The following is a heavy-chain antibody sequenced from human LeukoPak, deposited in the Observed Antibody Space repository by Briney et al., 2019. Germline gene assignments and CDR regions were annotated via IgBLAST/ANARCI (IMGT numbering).Heavy chain of an antibody. V-gene: IGHV3-21*01. J-gene: IGHJ4*02. D-gene: IGHD3-16*01. Sequence: PGGSLRLSCAASGFTFSRVSMNWVRQAPGKGLKWVSAISSSGSYTYYADSVKGRFTILRDNAKNSLYLHMNSLRADDTAVYYCGRGDYDWGYFDYWGQGTLVTVSS. CDR2: ISSSGSYT. CDR3: GRGDYDWGYFDY. CDR1: GFTFSRVS.